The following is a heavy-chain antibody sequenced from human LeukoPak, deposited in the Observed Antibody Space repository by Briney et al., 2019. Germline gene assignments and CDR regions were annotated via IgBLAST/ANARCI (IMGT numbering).Heavy chain of an antibody. J-gene: IGHJ3*02. D-gene: IGHD6-19*01. CDR1: GFTFSSYS. CDR2: ISSSSYI. Sequence: GGSLRLSCAASGFTFSSYSMNWVRQAPEKGLEWVSSISSSSYIYYADSVKGRFTISRDNAKNSLYLQMNSLRAEDTAVYYCARGGPLDASGSDAFVIWGQGTMVTVSS. CDR3: ARGGPLDASGSDAFVI. V-gene: IGHV3-21*01.